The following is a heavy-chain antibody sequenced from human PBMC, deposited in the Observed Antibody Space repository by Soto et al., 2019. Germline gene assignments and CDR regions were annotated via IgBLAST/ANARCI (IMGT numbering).Heavy chain of an antibody. J-gene: IGHJ4*02. V-gene: IGHV3-53*04. Sequence: PGGSLRLSCAASGFTVSSNYMSWVRQAPGKGLEWVSVIYSGGSTYYADSVKGRFTISRHNSKNTLYLQMNSLRAEDTAVYYCARDLLWFGEFPSIFGQGTLVTVSSGKGSSFGDGYIFDYWGQGTLVTVSS. CDR3: ARDLLWFGEFPSIFGQGTLVTVSSGKGSSFGDGYIFDY. D-gene: IGHD3-10*01. CDR1: GFTVSSNY. CDR2: IYSGGST.